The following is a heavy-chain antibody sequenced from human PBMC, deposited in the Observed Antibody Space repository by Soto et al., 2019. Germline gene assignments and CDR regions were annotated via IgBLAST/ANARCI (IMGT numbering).Heavy chain of an antibody. D-gene: IGHD1-26*01. CDR1: GGSFSGYY. CDR3: ARARLSGSCHY. Sequence: SETLSLTCAVYGGSFSGYYWSWIRQPPGKGLEWIGEINHSGSTNYNPSLKSRVTISVDTSKNQFSLKLSSVTAADTAVYYCARARLSGSCHYWGQGTLVTVSS. V-gene: IGHV4-34*01. CDR2: INHSGST. J-gene: IGHJ4*02.